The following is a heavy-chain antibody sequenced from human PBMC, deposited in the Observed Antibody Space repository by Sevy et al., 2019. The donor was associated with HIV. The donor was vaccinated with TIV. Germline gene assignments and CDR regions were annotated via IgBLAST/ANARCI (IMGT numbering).Heavy chain of an antibody. D-gene: IGHD3-10*01. CDR3: ARGRNNYRS. J-gene: IGHJ5*02. V-gene: IGHV3-7*01. Sequence: GGSLGLSCVASGFTFSNYWMSWVRQAPGKGREWVAKVKEDGSGKYYVESVKGRLTISRDNAKNSRYRQMNSLRAEDTAVYYCARGRNNYRSWGQGTLVTVSS. CDR2: VKEDGSGK. CDR1: GFTFSNYW.